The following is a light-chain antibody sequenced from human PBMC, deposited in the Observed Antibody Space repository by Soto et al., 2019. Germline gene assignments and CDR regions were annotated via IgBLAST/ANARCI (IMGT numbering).Light chain of an antibody. CDR2: GAS. V-gene: IGKV3-20*01. Sequence: DIVMTQSPGTLSLSPGERATLSCRASQSISSNYLAWYQQKPGQSPRLLIYGASSRATGIPDRFSGRGSGTDFTLTISRLEPEDFAVYFCQQYGNSPRPFGQGTKVEIQ. CDR3: QQYGNSPRP. CDR1: QSISSNY. J-gene: IGKJ1*01.